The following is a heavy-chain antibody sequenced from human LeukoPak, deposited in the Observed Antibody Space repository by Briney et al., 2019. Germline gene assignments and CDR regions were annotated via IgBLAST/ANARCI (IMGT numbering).Heavy chain of an antibody. J-gene: IGHJ4*02. V-gene: IGHV3-30*04. CDR1: GFTFSSYA. CDR3: ARDSYPFLEWLFTFVY. D-gene: IGHD3-3*01. CDR2: ISYDGSNK. Sequence: GGSLRLSCAASGFTFSSYAMHWVRQAPGKGLEWVAVISYDGSNKYYADSVKGRFTISRDNSKNTLYLQMNSLRAEDTAVYYCARDSYPFLEWLFTFVYWGQGTLVTVSS.